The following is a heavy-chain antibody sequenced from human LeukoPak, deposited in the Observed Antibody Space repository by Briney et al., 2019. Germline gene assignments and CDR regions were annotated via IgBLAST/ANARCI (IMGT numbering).Heavy chain of an antibody. CDR1: GFTFSSYE. CDR2: ISSSGSTI. V-gene: IGHV3-48*03. CDR3: AKAEGKQWQDYFDY. Sequence: GGSLRLSCAASGFTFSSYEMNWVRQAPGKGLEWVSYISSSGSTIYYADSVKGRFTISRDNAKNTLYLQMNSLRAEDTAVYYCAKAEGKQWQDYFDYWGQGTLVTVSS. J-gene: IGHJ4*02. D-gene: IGHD6-19*01.